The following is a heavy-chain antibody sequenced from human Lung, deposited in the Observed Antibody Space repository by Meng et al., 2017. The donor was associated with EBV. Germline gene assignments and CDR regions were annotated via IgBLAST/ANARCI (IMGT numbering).Heavy chain of an antibody. Sequence: QVELTESGPVMVNPSQTLSLSCTVSGGSISSGNHYWSWIRQHPGKGLEYIGYIYYSGSTYYNPSLKSRVIISVDTSKNQFSLRLNSVTAADTAVYYCASLYGDSSVWYLDLWGRGTLVTVSS. D-gene: IGHD4-17*01. CDR3: ASLYGDSSVWYLDL. CDR1: GGSISSGNHY. V-gene: IGHV4-31*03. J-gene: IGHJ2*01. CDR2: IYYSGST.